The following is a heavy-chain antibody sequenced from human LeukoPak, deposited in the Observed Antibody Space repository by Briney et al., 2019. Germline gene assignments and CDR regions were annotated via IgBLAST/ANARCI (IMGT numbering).Heavy chain of an antibody. J-gene: IGHJ4*02. D-gene: IGHD2-15*01. CDR1: GGTFSSYA. CDR3: AAKPRCSGGSCKYYFDY. CDR2: IIPIFGTA. V-gene: IGHV1-69*05. Sequence: SVKVSCKASGGTFSSYAISWVRQAPGQGLEWMGGIIPIFGTASYAQKFQGRVTITTDESTSTAYMELSSLRSEDTAVYYCAAKPRCSGGSCKYYFDYWGQGTLVTVSS.